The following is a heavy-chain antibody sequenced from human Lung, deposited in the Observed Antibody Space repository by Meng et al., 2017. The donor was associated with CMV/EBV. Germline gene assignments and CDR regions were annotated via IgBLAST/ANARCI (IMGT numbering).Heavy chain of an antibody. CDR3: LRRSGGSV. CDR1: GDSSTTHNW. J-gene: IGHJ1*01. Sequence: SGPPLGRPTGTLSLTCAVPGDSSTTHNWWAGVRQPPGKGLEWIGEIPHRGSSAYHPSHKSRVSMSIDKSKNQVSLKLTSVTAADTAVYHCLRRSGGSVWGQGTLVTVSS. CDR2: IPHRGSS. V-gene: IGHV4-4*02. D-gene: IGHD3-10*01.